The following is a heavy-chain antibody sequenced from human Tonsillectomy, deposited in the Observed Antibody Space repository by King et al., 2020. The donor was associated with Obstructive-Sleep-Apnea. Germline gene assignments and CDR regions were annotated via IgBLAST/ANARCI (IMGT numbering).Heavy chain of an antibody. CDR3: ARENYNDYPLVYGMDV. CDR2: ISYDGGYK. CDR1: GFTFSTYT. J-gene: IGHJ6*02. D-gene: IGHD4-11*01. Sequence: VQLVESGGGVVQPGGSLKLSCAASGFTFSTYTMYWVRQAPCKGLEWVSLISYDGGYKFYAYSVKGRFTISRDNSQNNLSLQMNSLRAEDTALYYCARENYNDYPLVYGMDVWGQGTTVTVSS. V-gene: IGHV3-30*04.